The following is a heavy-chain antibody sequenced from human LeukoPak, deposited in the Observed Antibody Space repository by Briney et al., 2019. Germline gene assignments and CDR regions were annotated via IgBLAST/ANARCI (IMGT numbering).Heavy chain of an antibody. D-gene: IGHD2-2*02. CDR1: GFTFSSYA. CDR3: ATVGGYCNSVTCYTGGNDAFDR. V-gene: IGHV3-23*01. CDR2: ISGSGGST. J-gene: IGHJ3*01. Sequence: GGSLRLSCAASGFTFSSYAMRWVRQAPGKGLEWVSAISGSGGSTYYADSVKGRFAISRDNSKNTLYLQMNSLRAEDTAVYYCATVGGYCNSVTCYTGGNDAFDRWGQGTKVIVSS.